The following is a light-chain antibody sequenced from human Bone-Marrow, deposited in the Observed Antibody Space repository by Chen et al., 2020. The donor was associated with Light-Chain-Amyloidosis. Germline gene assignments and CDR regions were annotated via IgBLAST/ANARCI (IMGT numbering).Light chain of an antibody. CDR2: EGT. CDR3: SSYAITNTLV. V-gene: IGLV2-14*01. Sequence: QSALTQPASVSGSPGQSITISCTGTSSDFGGDNHVSWYQQHPDKAPKLMIYEGTNRPSWVPDRVSGSKYDNTASLTIAGLQTEDEADYFCSSYAITNTLVFGSGTRVTVL. J-gene: IGLJ1*01. CDR1: SSDFGGDNH.